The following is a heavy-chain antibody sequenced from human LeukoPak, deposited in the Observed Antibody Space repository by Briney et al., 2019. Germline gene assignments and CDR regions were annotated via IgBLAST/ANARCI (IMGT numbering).Heavy chain of an antibody. CDR1: GFTFSSYA. D-gene: IGHD6-19*01. CDR3: ATGSSGWHPLSFDY. Sequence: GGSLRPSCAASGFTFSSYAMSWVRQAPGKGLEWVSAISGSGGSTYYADSVKGRFTISRDNSKNTLYLQMNSLRAEDTAVYYCATGSSGWHPLSFDYWGQGTLVTVSS. CDR2: ISGSGGST. J-gene: IGHJ4*02. V-gene: IGHV3-23*01.